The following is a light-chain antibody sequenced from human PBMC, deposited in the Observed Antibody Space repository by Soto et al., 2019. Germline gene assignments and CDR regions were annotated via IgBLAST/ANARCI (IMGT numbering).Light chain of an antibody. CDR3: QQYENLPT. J-gene: IGKJ5*01. Sequence: DIQMTQSPSSLSASVGDRVSITCQASQNINNYLNWYQQKPGRAPKLLIYDASILEARVPSRFRGSGSGTDFTSTISRPQPEDIATYYFQQYENLPTFGQGTRLEIK. CDR2: DAS. V-gene: IGKV1-33*01. CDR1: QNINNY.